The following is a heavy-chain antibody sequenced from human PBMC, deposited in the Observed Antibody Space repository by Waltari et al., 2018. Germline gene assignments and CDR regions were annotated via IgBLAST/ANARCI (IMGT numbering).Heavy chain of an antibody. Sequence: QVQLQESGPGLVKPSETLSLTCTVSGGSISSYYWSWIRQPPGKGLEWIGYIYYSGSTNYNPSLKSRVTISVDTSKNQFSLKLSSVTAADTAVYYCARGNMTLRFLEIDWFDPWGQGTLVTVSS. J-gene: IGHJ5*02. CDR3: ARGNMTLRFLEIDWFDP. V-gene: IGHV4-59*01. D-gene: IGHD3-3*01. CDR2: IYYSGST. CDR1: GGSISSYY.